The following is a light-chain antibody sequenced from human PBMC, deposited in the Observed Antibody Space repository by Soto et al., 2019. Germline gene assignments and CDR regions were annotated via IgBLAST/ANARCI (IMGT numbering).Light chain of an antibody. CDR1: SSDVGSYNL. CDR2: EGS. V-gene: IGLV2-23*01. J-gene: IGLJ2*01. Sequence: QSALTQPASVSGSPGQSITISCTGTSSDVGSYNLVSWYQQHPGKAPKLMIYEGSKRPSGVSNRFSGSKSGNTASLTISGLQVEDEADYYCCSYAGSSTSHVVLGGGTQLTVL. CDR3: CSYAGSSTSHVV.